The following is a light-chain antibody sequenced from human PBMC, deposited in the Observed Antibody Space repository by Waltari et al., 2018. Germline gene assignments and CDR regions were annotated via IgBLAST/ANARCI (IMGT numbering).Light chain of an antibody. Sequence: DIVLTQSPAILSLSPGERASLSCRASQSVTNYLACYQQKPGQAPRLLIYDTSIRATVFPASFSGSGFATDFTLTISSLEPDDFAVYYCQQRRNWPLTFGGGTKVEIK. V-gene: IGKV3-11*01. J-gene: IGKJ4*01. CDR3: QQRRNWPLT. CDR2: DTS. CDR1: QSVTNY.